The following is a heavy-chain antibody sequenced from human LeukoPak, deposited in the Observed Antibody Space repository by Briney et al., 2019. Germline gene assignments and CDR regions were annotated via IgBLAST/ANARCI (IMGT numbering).Heavy chain of an antibody. J-gene: IGHJ3*02. D-gene: IGHD6-6*01. V-gene: IGHV4-59*08. CDR3: AGLRSRAFDI. Sequence: SETLSLTCTVSGGSTISHYWSWLRQPPGKGLEWIAYTYYTGTTNYNPSLKSRVTISIDASKDQFSLRLSSVTAADTAVYYCAGLRSRAFDIWGPGTMVSVSS. CDR1: GGSTISHY. CDR2: TYYTGTT.